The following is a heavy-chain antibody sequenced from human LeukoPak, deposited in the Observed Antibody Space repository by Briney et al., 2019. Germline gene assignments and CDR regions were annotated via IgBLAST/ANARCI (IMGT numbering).Heavy chain of an antibody. D-gene: IGHD6-13*01. Sequence: SETLSLTCTVSGYSISSGYNWGWIRQPPGEGLEWIGSIYHTGSTYYNPSLKSRVTVSVDTSKNQFSLKVTSVTAADTAVYYCARHNIAAAGAAYWYFDLWGRGTLVTVSS. V-gene: IGHV4-38-2*02. CDR1: GYSISSGYN. J-gene: IGHJ2*01. CDR2: IYHTGST. CDR3: ARHNIAAAGAAYWYFDL.